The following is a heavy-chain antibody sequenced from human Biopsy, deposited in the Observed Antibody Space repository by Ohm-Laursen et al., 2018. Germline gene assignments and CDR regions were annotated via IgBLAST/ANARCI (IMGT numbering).Heavy chain of an antibody. Sequence: TLSLTCAVSGYSVTNDYYWGWIRQPPGKGLEWIGNIYYDGITYYNPSLKSRVAMSVDTSKNQFSLRLTSVTAADTAVYYCARVAGGYAYYYGTDVWGQGTTVIVSS. CDR2: IYYDGIT. D-gene: IGHD5-12*01. J-gene: IGHJ6*02. V-gene: IGHV4-38-2*01. CDR1: GYSVTNDYY. CDR3: ARVAGGYAYYYGTDV.